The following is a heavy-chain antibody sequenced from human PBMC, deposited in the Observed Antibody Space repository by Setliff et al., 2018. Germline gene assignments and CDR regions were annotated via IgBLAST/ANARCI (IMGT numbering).Heavy chain of an antibody. J-gene: IGHJ4*02. CDR3: ARGDSSGYYYILFDF. V-gene: IGHV4-34*01. D-gene: IGHD3-22*01. CDR1: GGSFTDHF. Sequence: SETLSLTCAVYGGSFTDHFWSWIRQPPGKGLEWIGEIYHSGSTNYNPSLKSRVTISVDKSKNQFSLKLSSVTAADTAAYYCARGDSSGYYYILFDFWGQGTLVTVSS. CDR2: IYHSGST.